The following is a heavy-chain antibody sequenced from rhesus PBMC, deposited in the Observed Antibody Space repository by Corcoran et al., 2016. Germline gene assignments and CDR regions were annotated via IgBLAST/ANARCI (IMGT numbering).Heavy chain of an antibody. Sequence: QVHLQESGPGLVKPSETLSLTCAVSGGSISSSNWWSWIRQPPGKGLEWIGYISGSSGSTYYNPSLKGRVTISTDTSKNQFSLKHSSVNAADTAVYYCARDIPRIAAGRSAFDFWGQGLRVTVSS. CDR1: GGSISSSNW. V-gene: IGHV4-65*01. CDR2: ISGSSGST. J-gene: IGHJ3*01. D-gene: IGHD6-13*01. CDR3: ARDIPRIAAGRSAFDF.